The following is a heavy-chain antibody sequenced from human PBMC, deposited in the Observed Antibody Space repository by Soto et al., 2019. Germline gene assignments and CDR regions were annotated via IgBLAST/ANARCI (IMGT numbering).Heavy chain of an antibody. Sequence: PSETLSLTCTVSGDSISSGSYYWTWVRQRPGTGREWMGYIFYSGSTSYNPSLRSRLSMSVDTSKNEFSLKLSSVTAADTAVYYCAREPLIRGVRYYFDYWGRGTLVTVSS. J-gene: IGHJ4*02. D-gene: IGHD3-10*01. CDR3: AREPLIRGVRYYFDY. CDR2: IFYSGST. CDR1: GDSISSGSYY. V-gene: IGHV4-31*03.